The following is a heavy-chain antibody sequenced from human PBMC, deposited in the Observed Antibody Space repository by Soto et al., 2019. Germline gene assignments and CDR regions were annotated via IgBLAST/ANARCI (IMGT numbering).Heavy chain of an antibody. D-gene: IGHD3-9*01. CDR1: GDSISSYY. J-gene: IGHJ5*02. V-gene: IGHV4-59*08. Sequence: SATLKLTCAVNGDSISSYYFTWIWDPPGKGLEWIGYIYYSGSTNYNPSLKSRVTISVDTSKNQFSLKLSSVTAADTAVYYCARVAGRDILTGLNWFDPWGQGTLVTVS. CDR3: ARVAGRDILTGLNWFDP. CDR2: IYYSGST.